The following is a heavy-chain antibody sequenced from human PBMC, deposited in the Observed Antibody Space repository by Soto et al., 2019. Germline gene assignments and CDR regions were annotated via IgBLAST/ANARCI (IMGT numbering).Heavy chain of an antibody. CDR3: ARGTSTGTMSY. CDR1: GGSFSDFF. Sequence: ASETLSLTCAVYGGSFSDFFWSWIRQPPGKGLEWIGESTHSRRTNYNPSLKSRVTISVDTSKNQFSLKLSSVTAADTAVYYCARGTSTGTMSYWGQGTLVTVS. V-gene: IGHV4-34*01. J-gene: IGHJ4*02. D-gene: IGHD1-1*01. CDR2: STHSRRT.